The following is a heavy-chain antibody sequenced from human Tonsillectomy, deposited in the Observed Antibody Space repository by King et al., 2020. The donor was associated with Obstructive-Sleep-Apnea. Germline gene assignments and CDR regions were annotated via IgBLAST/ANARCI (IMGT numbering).Heavy chain of an antibody. D-gene: IGHD3-3*01. CDR3: ARGDFWSGYSDS. J-gene: IGHJ5*01. Sequence: VQLQQWGAGLLKPSETLSLTCAVYGGSFSGYYWSWIRQPPGKGLEGIGEINHSGSTNYNPSLKSRVTISVDTSQNQFSLKLSSVTAADTAVYYCARGDFWSGYSDSWGQGTLVTVSS. CDR2: INHSGST. CDR1: GGSFSGYY. V-gene: IGHV4-34*01.